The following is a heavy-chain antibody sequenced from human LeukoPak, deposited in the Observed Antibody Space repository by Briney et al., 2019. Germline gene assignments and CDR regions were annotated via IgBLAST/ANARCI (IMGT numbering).Heavy chain of an antibody. CDR2: ISWNSGSI. Sequence: PGGSLRLSCGASGFTFDDYAMHWVRQAPGKGQEWVSGISWNSGSIGYADSVKGRFTISRDNAKNSLYLQMNRLRAEDMALYYCAKDIGYSSSSGFDYWGQGTLVTVSS. CDR3: AKDIGYSSSSGFDY. D-gene: IGHD6-6*01. CDR1: GFTFDDYA. J-gene: IGHJ4*02. V-gene: IGHV3-9*03.